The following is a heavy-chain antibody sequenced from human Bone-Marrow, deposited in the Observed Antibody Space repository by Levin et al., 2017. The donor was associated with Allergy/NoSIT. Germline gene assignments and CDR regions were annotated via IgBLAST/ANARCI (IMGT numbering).Heavy chain of an antibody. CDR3: AKEEVAFHL. J-gene: IGHJ3*01. CDR1: GFPFSNYA. CDR2: IAYDGFNK. Sequence: GGSLRLSCTASGFPFSNYAIHWVRQAPGKGPEWVAHIAYDGFNKRYIDSVKGRFAISRDNSKDTVYLQMNSLTTEDTALYYCAKEEVAFHLWGQGTMVVVSS. V-gene: IGHV3-30*18.